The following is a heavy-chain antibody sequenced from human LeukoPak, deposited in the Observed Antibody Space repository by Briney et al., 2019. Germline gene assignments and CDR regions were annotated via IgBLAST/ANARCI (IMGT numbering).Heavy chain of an antibody. D-gene: IGHD5-18*01. CDR1: GFTFSSYA. CDR3: ERGYSRFDY. J-gene: IGHJ4*02. CDR2: IKQDGSEK. Sequence: GGSLRLSCAASGFTFSSYAMSWVRQAPGKGLEWVANIKQDGSEKYYVDSVKGRFTISRDNAKNSLYLQMNSLRAEDTAVYYCERGYSRFDYWGQGTLVTVSS. V-gene: IGHV3-7*01.